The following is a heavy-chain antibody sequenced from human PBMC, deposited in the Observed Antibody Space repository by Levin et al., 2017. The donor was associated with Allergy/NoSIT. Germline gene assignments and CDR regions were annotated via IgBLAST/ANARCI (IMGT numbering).Heavy chain of an antibody. CDR1: GGSINSYY. Sequence: SQTLSLTCTVSGGSINSYYWSWIRQPPGKGLEWIGYIYYSGSTNYNPSLKSRVTISVDTSKKQFSLNLSSVTAADTAVYYCARRPYGAGWFDPWGQGTLVTVSS. V-gene: IGHV4-59*08. CDR3: ARRPYGAGWFDP. CDR2: IYYSGST. D-gene: IGHD3-10*01. J-gene: IGHJ5*02.